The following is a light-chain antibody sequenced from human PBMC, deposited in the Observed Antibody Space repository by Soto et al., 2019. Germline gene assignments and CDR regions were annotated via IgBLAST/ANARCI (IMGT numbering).Light chain of an antibody. CDR1: QSISSW. CDR3: QQYNRYWT. Sequence: DIQMTQSPSTLSASVGDRVTITCRASQSISSWLAWYQQKPGKAPKLLIYKASSLESGVPSRFSGSGSGTEFTLSISSLQPDDIATYYCQQYNRYWTFGQGTKVDIK. J-gene: IGKJ1*01. CDR2: KAS. V-gene: IGKV1-5*03.